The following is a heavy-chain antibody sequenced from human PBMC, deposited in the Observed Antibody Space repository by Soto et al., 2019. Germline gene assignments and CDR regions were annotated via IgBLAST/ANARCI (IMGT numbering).Heavy chain of an antibody. CDR2: IWYDGSNK. D-gene: IGHD3-16*01. J-gene: IGHJ4*02. CDR3: ARAQRRRGSYIDY. CDR1: GFTFSSYG. Sequence: QVQLVESGGGVVQPGRSLRLSCAASGFTFSSYGMHWVRQAPGKGLEWVAVIWYDGSNKYYADSVKGRFTISRDNSKNTLYLQMNSLRAEDTAVYYCARAQRRRGSYIDYWGQGTLVTVSS. V-gene: IGHV3-33*01.